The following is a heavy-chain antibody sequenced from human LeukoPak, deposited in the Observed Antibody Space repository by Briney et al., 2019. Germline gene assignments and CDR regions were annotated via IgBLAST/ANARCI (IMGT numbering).Heavy chain of an antibody. J-gene: IGHJ4*02. D-gene: IGHD4/OR15-4a*01. CDR2: INWNGGST. CDR3: ARDGGSLDDYGDY. CDR1: GFTFDDYG. Sequence: AGGSLRLSCAASGFTFDDYGMSWVRHAPGKGLEWVSGINWNGGSTGYADSVKGRFTIFRDNAKNSLYLQMNSLRAEDTALYYCARDGGSLDDYGDYWGQGTLVTVSS. V-gene: IGHV3-20*04.